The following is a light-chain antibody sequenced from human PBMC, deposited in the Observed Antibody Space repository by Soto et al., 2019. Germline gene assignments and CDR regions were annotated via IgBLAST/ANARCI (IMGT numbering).Light chain of an antibody. CDR2: GAS. CDR3: QQYDRSPLS. Sequence: EIVLTQSPGTLSLSPGDRVTLSCGASQTLSRDYIAWYQKKPGQAPRLLIFGASRRAAGIPDRFTGSGSGTDFTLTIRRLDPEDFAVYYCQQYDRSPLSFGGGTKVEI. CDR1: QTLSRDY. V-gene: IGKV3-20*01. J-gene: IGKJ4*01.